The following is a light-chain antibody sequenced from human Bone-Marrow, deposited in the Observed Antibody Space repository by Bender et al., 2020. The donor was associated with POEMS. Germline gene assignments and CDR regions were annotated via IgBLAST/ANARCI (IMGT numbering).Light chain of an antibody. Sequence: QSVLTQPPSASGTPGQSVIISCSGTDSNFGGNNVNWYQHLPGTAPRLVVYSNYQRPSGVPDRFSGSKSGNTASLAVTGLQAEDEADYYCSSHAGGNNLLFGGGTKLTVL. CDR1: DSNFGGNN. J-gene: IGLJ2*01. CDR3: SSHAGGNNLL. V-gene: IGLV1-44*01. CDR2: SNY.